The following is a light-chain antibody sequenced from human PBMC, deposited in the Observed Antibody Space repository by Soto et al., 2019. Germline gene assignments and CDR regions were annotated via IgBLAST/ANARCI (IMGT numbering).Light chain of an antibody. CDR2: SSS. CDR1: QHIRND. J-gene: IGKJ1*01. V-gene: IGKV1-6*01. CDR3: LQDYAFPWT. Sequence: AIRMTQSPSSLSASVGDRVTITCRASQHIRNDLGWYKQKPGRAPKLLIYSSSTLQSGVPSRFNGSGSGTDFPLSISSLQPEDFATYYCLQDYAFPWTFGQGTNVEVK.